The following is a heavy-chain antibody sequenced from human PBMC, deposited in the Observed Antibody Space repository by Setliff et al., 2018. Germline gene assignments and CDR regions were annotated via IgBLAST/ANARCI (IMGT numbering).Heavy chain of an antibody. Sequence: SETLSLTCSVSGGSISGYYWSWLRQPPGKGLEWIGYIYNNGRTNYHPALKRRVTKSVDTSKNQLSLTLRSVTAADTAVYYCARDWRGETVNLGYMDVWGKGTTVTVSS. V-gene: IGHV4-4*08. D-gene: IGHD3-16*01. CDR3: ARDWRGETVNLGYMDV. CDR2: IYNNGRT. J-gene: IGHJ6*03. CDR1: GGSISGYY.